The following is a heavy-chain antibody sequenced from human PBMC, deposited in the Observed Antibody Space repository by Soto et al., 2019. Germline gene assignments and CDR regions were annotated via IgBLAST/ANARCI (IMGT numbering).Heavy chain of an antibody. V-gene: IGHV3-33*01. J-gene: IGHJ4*02. CDR2: IWYDGSNK. CDR3: AREVGATTWFDY. D-gene: IGHD1-26*01. Sequence: GSLRLSCAASGFTFSSYGMHWVRQAPGKGLEWVAVIWYDGSNKYYADSVKGRFTISRDNSKNTLYLQMNSLRAEDTAVYYCAREVGATTWFDYWGQGTLVTVSS. CDR1: GFTFSSYG.